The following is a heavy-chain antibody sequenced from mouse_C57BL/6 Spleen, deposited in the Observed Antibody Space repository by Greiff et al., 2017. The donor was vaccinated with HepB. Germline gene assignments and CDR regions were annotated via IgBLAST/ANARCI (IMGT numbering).Heavy chain of an antibody. Sequence: VQLQQSGAELAKPGASVKLSCKASGYTFTSYWMHWVKQRPGKGLEWIGYINPSSGYTKYNQKFKDKATLPADKSSSTAYMQLSSLTDEDSAVYYCALPYYGSSYGGWYFDVWGTGTTVTVSS. CDR2: INPSSGYT. D-gene: IGHD1-1*01. CDR3: ALPYYGSSYGGWYFDV. V-gene: IGHV1-7*01. CDR1: GYTFTSYW. J-gene: IGHJ1*03.